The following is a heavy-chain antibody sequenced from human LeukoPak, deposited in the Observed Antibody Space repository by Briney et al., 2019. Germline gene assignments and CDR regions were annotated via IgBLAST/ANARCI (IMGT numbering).Heavy chain of an antibody. D-gene: IGHD3-22*01. CDR1: GFTFSSYS. Sequence: GGSLRLSCAASGFTFSSYSMNWVRQAPGKGLEWVSSISSSSSYIYYADSVKGRFTISRDNAKNSLYLQMNSLRAEDTAVYYCARGPAMTVVVNGPEYFQHWGQGTLVTVSS. CDR3: ARGPAMTVVVNGPEYFQH. J-gene: IGHJ1*01. V-gene: IGHV3-21*01. CDR2: ISSSSSYI.